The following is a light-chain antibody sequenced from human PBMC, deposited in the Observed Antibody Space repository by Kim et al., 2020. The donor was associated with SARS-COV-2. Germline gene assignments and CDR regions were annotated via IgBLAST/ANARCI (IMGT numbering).Light chain of an antibody. CDR2: QDS. CDR3: QAWDSSTAGWV. J-gene: IGLJ3*02. V-gene: IGLV3-1*01. CDR1: KLGDKY. Sequence: SYELTQPPSVSVSPGQTASITCSGDKLGDKYACWYQQKPGQSPVLILYQDSKRPSGIPERFSGSNSGNTATLTISGTQAMDEADYYCQAWDSSTAGWVFG.